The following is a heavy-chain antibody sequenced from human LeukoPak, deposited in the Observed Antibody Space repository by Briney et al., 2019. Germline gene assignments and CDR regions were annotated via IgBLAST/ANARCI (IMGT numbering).Heavy chain of an antibody. V-gene: IGHV1-69*05. CDR1: GGTFSSYA. Sequence: ASVKVSCKASGGTFSSYAISWVRQAPGQGLEWMGGIIPIFGTANYAQKFQGRATITTDESTSTAYMELSSLRSEDTAVYYCASRYCSSTSCYNPGFDPWGQGTLVTVSS. CDR3: ASRYCSSTSCYNPGFDP. D-gene: IGHD2-2*01. J-gene: IGHJ5*02. CDR2: IIPIFGTA.